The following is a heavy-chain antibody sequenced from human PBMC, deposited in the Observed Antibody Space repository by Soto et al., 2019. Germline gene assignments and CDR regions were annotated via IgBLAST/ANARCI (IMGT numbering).Heavy chain of an antibody. Sequence: QLQLQESGPGLVKPSETLSLTCTVSGGSISSSSYYWGWIRQPPGKGLEWIGSIYYSGSTYYNPSLKSRVTISVDTSKNQFSLKLSSVTAADTAVYYCARHKVQLERRRSGYYFDYWGQGTLVTVSS. CDR2: IYYSGST. CDR1: GGSISSSSYY. J-gene: IGHJ4*02. D-gene: IGHD1-1*01. V-gene: IGHV4-39*01. CDR3: ARHKVQLERRRSGYYFDY.